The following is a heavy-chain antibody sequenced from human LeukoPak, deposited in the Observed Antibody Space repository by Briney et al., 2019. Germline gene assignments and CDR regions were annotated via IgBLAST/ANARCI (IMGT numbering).Heavy chain of an antibody. J-gene: IGHJ4*02. V-gene: IGHV3-33*01. Sequence: GRSLRLSCAASGFTFSSYGMHWVRQAPGKGLEWVAVIWYDGGNKYYADSVKGRFTISRDNSKNTLYLQMNSLRAEDTAVYYCARESSSWYYFDYWGQGTLVTVSS. CDR2: IWYDGGNK. D-gene: IGHD6-13*01. CDR3: ARESSSWYYFDY. CDR1: GFTFSSYG.